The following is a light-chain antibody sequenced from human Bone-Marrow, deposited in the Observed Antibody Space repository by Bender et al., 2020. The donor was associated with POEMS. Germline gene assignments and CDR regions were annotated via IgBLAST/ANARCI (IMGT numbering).Light chain of an antibody. CDR2: DVT. V-gene: IGLV2-14*03. CDR3: CSFAGVGV. Sequence: QSALTQPASVSGSLGQSITFSCTGTSSDVGTYNSVSWYQQHPGTAPKVMIYDVTHRPSGVSNRFSGSKSDNRASLTISGLQTEDEGDYYCCSFAGVGVFGSGTTVTVL. J-gene: IGLJ1*01. CDR1: SSDVGTYNS.